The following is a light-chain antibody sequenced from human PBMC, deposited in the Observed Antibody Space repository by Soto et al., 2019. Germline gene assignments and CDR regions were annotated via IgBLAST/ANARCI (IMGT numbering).Light chain of an antibody. CDR2: DVS. V-gene: IGLV2-14*03. Sequence: VLTQPASVSRSPGQSITISCTGTSSDVGSYNYVSWYQQHPGKAPKLMIYDVSNRPSGVSNRFSGSKSGNTASLTISGLQAEDEAEYYCNSYTSSSTLVFGTGTKVTVL. CDR3: NSYTSSSTLV. CDR1: SSDVGSYNY. J-gene: IGLJ1*01.